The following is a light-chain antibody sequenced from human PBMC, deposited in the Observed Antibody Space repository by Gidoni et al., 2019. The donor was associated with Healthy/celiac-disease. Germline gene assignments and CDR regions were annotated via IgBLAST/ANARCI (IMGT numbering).Light chain of an antibody. Sequence: QSALTQPRSVSGSPGQSVTISCTGTSSDVGGYNYVSWYQQPPGKAPKLMIYDVSKRPSGVPDRFSGSKSGNTASLTISGLQAEDEADYYCCSYAGSYTSRVFGTGTKVTVL. CDR1: SSDVGGYNY. CDR2: DVS. V-gene: IGLV2-11*01. J-gene: IGLJ1*01. CDR3: CSYAGSYTSRV.